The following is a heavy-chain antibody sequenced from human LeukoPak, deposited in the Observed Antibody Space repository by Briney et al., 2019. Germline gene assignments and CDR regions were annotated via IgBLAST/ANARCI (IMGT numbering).Heavy chain of an antibody. V-gene: IGHV1-3*03. CDR1: GYSFISYA. CDR2: INADNGNT. D-gene: IGHD6-19*01. CDR3: ARVGLSGYSSGWYNWFDP. Sequence: ASVKVSCKASGYSFISYAMHWVRQAPGQRLEWMGWINADNGNTKYSQEFQGRVTMTRDMSTSTVYMELSSLRSEDTAVYYCARVGLSGYSSGWYNWFDPWGQGTLVTVSS. J-gene: IGHJ5*02.